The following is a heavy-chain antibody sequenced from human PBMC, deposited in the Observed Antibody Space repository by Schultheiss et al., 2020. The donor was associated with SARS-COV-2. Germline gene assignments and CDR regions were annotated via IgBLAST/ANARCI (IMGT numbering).Heavy chain of an antibody. CDR2: INHSGST. V-gene: IGHV4-34*01. CDR3: ARVPSDY. Sequence: GSLRLSCAVYGGSFSGYYWSWIRQPPGKGLEWIGEINHSGSTNYNPSLKSRVTISVDTSKNQFSLNVSSLTAADTAVYYCARVPSDYWGQGTLVTVSS. CDR1: GGSFSGYY. J-gene: IGHJ4*02.